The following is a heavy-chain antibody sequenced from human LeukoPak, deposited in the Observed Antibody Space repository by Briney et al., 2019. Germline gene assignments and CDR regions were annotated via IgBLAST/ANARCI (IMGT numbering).Heavy chain of an antibody. Sequence: GGSLRLSCAVSGFTFSGFWMSWSRQAPGKGLEWVASINSDGSEGYYADVVKGRFTISRDNAKNSLYLQINSLRAEDTAVYYCARGGLSIMGYWGQGTLVTVSS. J-gene: IGHJ4*02. CDR2: INSDGSEG. CDR3: ARGGLSIMGY. V-gene: IGHV3-7*03. CDR1: GFTFSGFW. D-gene: IGHD2/OR15-2a*01.